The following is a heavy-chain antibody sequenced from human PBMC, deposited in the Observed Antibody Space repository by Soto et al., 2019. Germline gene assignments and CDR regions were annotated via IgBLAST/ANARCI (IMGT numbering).Heavy chain of an antibody. CDR3: AKRLRGIFGVFIIGGYYKDV. CDR1: GFTFSSYA. V-gene: IGHV3-23*01. D-gene: IGHD3-3*01. J-gene: IGHJ6*03. CDR2: ISGSGGST. Sequence: PGGSLRLSCAASGFTFSSYAMSWVRQAPGKGLEWVSAISGSGGSTYYADSVKGRFTISRDNSKNTLYLQMNSLRAEDTAVYYCAKRLRGIFGVFIIGGYYKDVWGKGTTVTVSS.